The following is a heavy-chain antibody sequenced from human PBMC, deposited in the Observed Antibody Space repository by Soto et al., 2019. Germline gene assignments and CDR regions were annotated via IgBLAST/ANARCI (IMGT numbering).Heavy chain of an antibody. J-gene: IGHJ4*02. CDR2: IFWDDDK. CDR1: GFSLSSSGGG. D-gene: IGHD2-2*01. V-gene: IGHV2-5*02. Sequence: QITLKESGPTLVKPTQNLTLTCTFSGFSLSSSGGGGGWIRQPPGKALEWLALIFWDDDKRYSPSLRSSLTIIKDTSKNQVVLTMTNMDPVDTATYYCARAYCSSTSCRRRVDFDYWGQGTLVTLSS. CDR3: ARAYCSSTSCRRRVDFDY.